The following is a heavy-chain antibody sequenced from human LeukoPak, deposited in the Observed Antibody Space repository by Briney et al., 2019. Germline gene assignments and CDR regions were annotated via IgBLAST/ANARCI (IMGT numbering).Heavy chain of an antibody. CDR2: ISGSGGST. D-gene: IGHD3-22*01. V-gene: IGHV3-23*01. CDR1: GFTFSSYA. CDR3: SKDLYYYDSSGYNNPSAFDI. J-gene: IGHJ3*02. Sequence: GGSLRLSCAASGFTFSSYAMSWVRQAPGKGLEWVSAISGSGGSTYYADSVKGRFTISRDNSKNTLYLQMNSLRAEDTAVYYCSKDLYYYDSSGYNNPSAFDIWGQGTMVTVSS.